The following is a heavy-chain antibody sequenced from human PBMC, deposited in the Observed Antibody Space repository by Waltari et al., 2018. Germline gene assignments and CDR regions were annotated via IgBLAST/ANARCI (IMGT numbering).Heavy chain of an antibody. CDR1: GFPFSSYG. J-gene: IGHJ3*02. D-gene: IGHD1-26*01. Sequence: QVQLVESGGGVVQPGRSLRLSCAASGFPFSSYGMHWARQAPGKGLEWVAVIWYDGSNKYYADSVKGRFTISRDNSKNTLYLQMNSLRAEDTAVYYCAKDQGGSYLSDAFDIWGQGTMVTVSS. V-gene: IGHV3-30*18. CDR2: IWYDGSNK. CDR3: AKDQGGSYLSDAFDI.